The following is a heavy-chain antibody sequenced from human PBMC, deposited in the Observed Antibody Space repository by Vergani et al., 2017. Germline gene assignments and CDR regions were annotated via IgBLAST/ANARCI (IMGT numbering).Heavy chain of an antibody. CDR2: IYSTGST. D-gene: IGHD6-19*01. J-gene: IGHJ5*02. V-gene: IGHV4-59*13. CDR1: GGSFNTYY. CDR3: ATAGGLGIAVAGTDWFDP. Sequence: QVQLEESGPGLVKPSETLSLTCTVSGGSFNTYYWSWIRQSPGKGLEWIGYIYSTGSTNYNPSLNSRVTMSVDTSKNQFSLKLRSVTAADTAVYFCATAGGLGIAVAGTDWFDPWGQGTLVTVSS.